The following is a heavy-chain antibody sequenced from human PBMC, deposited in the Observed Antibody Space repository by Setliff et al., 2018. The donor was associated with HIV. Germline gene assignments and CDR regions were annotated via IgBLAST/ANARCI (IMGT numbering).Heavy chain of an antibody. Sequence: ASVKVSCKGSGYTFTSYPIHWVRQAPGQRLEWMGWINAGNGNTKYSQRFQGRVTITRDTSASTAYMELSSLRFEDTAVYSCARLPSAAMWGGGAFDIWGQGTMVTVSS. D-gene: IGHD2-2*01. J-gene: IGHJ3*02. CDR1: GYTFTSYP. CDR2: INAGNGNT. V-gene: IGHV1-3*01. CDR3: ARLPSAAMWGGGAFDI.